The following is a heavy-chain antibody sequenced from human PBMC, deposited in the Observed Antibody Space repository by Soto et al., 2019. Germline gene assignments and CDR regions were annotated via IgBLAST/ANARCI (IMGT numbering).Heavy chain of an antibody. J-gene: IGHJ5*02. CDR3: AVYAARHWFGP. Sequence: EVHLVESGGDLVQPGGSLRLSCAASGLAVSTDYMTWVRQAPGKGLEWVSLIYVGGGTYYADSVKGRFTISRDNSNSTLYLQMNSLRAEETAVYYCAVYAARHWFGPWGQGTLVTVSS. D-gene: IGHD6-6*01. V-gene: IGHV3-66*01. CDR2: IYVGGGT. CDR1: GLAVSTDY.